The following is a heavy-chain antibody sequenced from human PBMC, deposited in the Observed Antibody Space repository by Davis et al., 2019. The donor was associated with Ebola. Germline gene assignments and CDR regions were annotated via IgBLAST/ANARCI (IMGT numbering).Heavy chain of an antibody. D-gene: IGHD6-19*01. CDR3: ARGWFRSGMDV. J-gene: IGHJ6*02. CDR2: TYYSSKWYN. CDR1: GDSVSSGG. Sequence: HSQTLSLTCAISGDSVSSGGWNWIRQSPSRGLEWLGRTYYSSKWYNDYAVSVKSRISINPDISKNQFSLQLNSVTPEDTAVYYCARGWFRSGMDVWGPGTTVTVSS. V-gene: IGHV6-1*01.